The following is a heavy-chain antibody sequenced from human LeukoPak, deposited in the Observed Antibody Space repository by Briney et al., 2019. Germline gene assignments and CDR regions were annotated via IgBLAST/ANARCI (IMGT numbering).Heavy chain of an antibody. V-gene: IGHV1-2*06. Sequence: ASVKVSXKASGYTFTDNYIHWVRQAPGQGLEWIGRVNPDSGGINYAQKFQGRVTMTRDTSINTAFVELRRLRSDDTATYYCARAQNYHDRSGYSDDTFDVWGHGTMITVSS. D-gene: IGHD3-22*01. CDR1: GYTFTDNY. CDR2: VNPDSGGI. CDR3: ARAQNYHDRSGYSDDTFDV. J-gene: IGHJ3*01.